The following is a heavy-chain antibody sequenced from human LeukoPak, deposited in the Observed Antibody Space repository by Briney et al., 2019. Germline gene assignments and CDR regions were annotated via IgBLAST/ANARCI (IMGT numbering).Heavy chain of an antibody. Sequence: VGSLRLSCAAPGFTVSSNYMSWVRQAPGKGLEWVSVIYSGGSTYYADSVKGRFTISRDNSKNTLYLHMNSLRAEDTAVYYCARVGSGWLTFDYWGQGSLVTVSS. CDR3: ARVGSGWLTFDY. CDR2: IYSGGST. CDR1: GFTVSSNY. V-gene: IGHV3-53*01. J-gene: IGHJ4*02. D-gene: IGHD6-19*01.